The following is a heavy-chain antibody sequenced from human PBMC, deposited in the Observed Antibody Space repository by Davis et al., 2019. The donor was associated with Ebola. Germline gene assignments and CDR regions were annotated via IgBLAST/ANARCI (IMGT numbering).Heavy chain of an antibody. D-gene: IGHD3-16*01. CDR1: GGSFSSDSHF. Sequence: MPSETLSLTCTVSGGSFSSDSHFWIWMRQFPGITLEWIGYIYNSVNTNYNPSLKSRVNISVDTSKNQFSLKLSSVTAADTAVYYCARHWAPGYGMDVWGQGTTVTVSS. V-gene: IGHV4-61*01. J-gene: IGHJ6*02. CDR3: ARHWAPGYGMDV. CDR2: IYNSVNT.